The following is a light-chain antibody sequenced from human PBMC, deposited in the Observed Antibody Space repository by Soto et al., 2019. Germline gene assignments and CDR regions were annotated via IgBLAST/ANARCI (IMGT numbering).Light chain of an antibody. CDR1: SSDVGGYNY. CDR3: SSYTSRSTPL. Sequence: QSALTQPASVSGSPGQSITISCTGTSSDVGGYNYVSWYQQHPGKAPKLMIYDVSNRPSGVSIRFSGSKSGNTASLTISGLQAEDEADYYCSSYTSRSTPLFGTGTKLTVL. J-gene: IGLJ1*01. CDR2: DVS. V-gene: IGLV2-14*01.